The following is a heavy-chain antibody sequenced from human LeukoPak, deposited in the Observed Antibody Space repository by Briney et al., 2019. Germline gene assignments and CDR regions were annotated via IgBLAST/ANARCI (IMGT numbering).Heavy chain of an antibody. Sequence: SETLSLTCTVSGYSISNGYYWGWIRQPPGKGLEWIGSIYHSGSIYYNPSLKSRVTISVDTSKNQFSLKLSSVTAADTAVYYCARRVTSHLKYSSGWYVTDGMDVWGQGTTVTVSS. CDR1: GYSISNGYY. CDR3: ARRVTSHLKYSSGWYVTDGMDV. J-gene: IGHJ6*02. CDR2: IYHSGSI. D-gene: IGHD6-19*01. V-gene: IGHV4-38-2*02.